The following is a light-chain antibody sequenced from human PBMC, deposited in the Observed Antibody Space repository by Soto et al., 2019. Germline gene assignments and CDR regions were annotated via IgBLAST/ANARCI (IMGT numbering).Light chain of an antibody. V-gene: IGKV1-5*03. J-gene: IGKJ1*01. CDR2: QAS. Sequence: DIQMTQSPSTLSASVGDRVTITCRASQSISSWLAWCQQKPGKAPKLLIYQASILESGVPSRFSGSGSGTEFTITISSLQPDDFATYYCQQYSSFPWTFGQGTKVEIK. CDR3: QQYSSFPWT. CDR1: QSISSW.